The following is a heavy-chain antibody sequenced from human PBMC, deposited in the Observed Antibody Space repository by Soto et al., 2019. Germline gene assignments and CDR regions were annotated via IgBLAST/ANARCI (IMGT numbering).Heavy chain of an antibody. D-gene: IGHD3-22*01. J-gene: IGHJ5*02. Sequence: PSETLSLTCTVSGGSISSYYWSWIRQPPGKGLEWIGYIYYSGSTNYSPSLKSRVTISVDTSKNQFSLKLSSVTAADTAVYYCARSGPYYDSSGYSPWGQGTLVTVSS. CDR2: IYYSGST. CDR1: GGSISSYY. CDR3: ARSGPYYDSSGYSP. V-gene: IGHV4-59*01.